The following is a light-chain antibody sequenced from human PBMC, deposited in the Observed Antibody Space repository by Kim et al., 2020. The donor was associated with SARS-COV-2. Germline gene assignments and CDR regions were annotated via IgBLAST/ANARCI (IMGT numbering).Light chain of an antibody. J-gene: IGKJ4*01. Sequence: EIVLAQSPGTLSLSPGERATLSCRASQSVSSSSLAWYQQKPGQAPRLLIYGASSRATGIPDRFSGGGSGTDFTLTISRLEPEDFAVYYCQQYGSSRGTFGGGTKVDIK. V-gene: IGKV3-20*01. CDR1: QSVSSSS. CDR2: GAS. CDR3: QQYGSSRGT.